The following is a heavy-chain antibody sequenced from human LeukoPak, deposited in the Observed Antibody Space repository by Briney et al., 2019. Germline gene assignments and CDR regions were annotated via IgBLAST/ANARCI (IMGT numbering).Heavy chain of an antibody. Sequence: GGSLRLSCAASGFTFSSYWMSWVRQAPGKGLEWVANIKQDGSEKYYVDSVKGRFTISRDNAKNSLYLQMNSLRAEDTAVYYCAKDISTSGIWYFDYWGQGTLVTVSS. CDR1: GFTFSSYW. J-gene: IGHJ4*02. D-gene: IGHD3-10*01. CDR3: AKDISTSGIWYFDY. CDR2: IKQDGSEK. V-gene: IGHV3-7*01.